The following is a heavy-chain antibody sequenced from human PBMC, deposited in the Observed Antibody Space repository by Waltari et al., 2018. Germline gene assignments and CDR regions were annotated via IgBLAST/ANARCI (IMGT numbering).Heavy chain of an antibody. CDR3: ARVDTVSWIQLWSNYYGMDV. V-gene: IGHV1-46*03. CDR2: INPSGGST. Sequence: QVQLVQSGAEVKKPGASVKVSCKASGYTFTRYYMHWVRQAPGPGLEWMGIINPSGGSTSYAQKFQGRVTMTRDTSTSTVYMELSSLRSEDTAVYYCARVDTVSWIQLWSNYYGMDVWGQGTTVTVSS. D-gene: IGHD5-18*01. CDR1: GYTFTRYY. J-gene: IGHJ6*02.